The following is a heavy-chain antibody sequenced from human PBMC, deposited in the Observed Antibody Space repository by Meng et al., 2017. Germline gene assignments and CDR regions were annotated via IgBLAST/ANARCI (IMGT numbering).Heavy chain of an antibody. J-gene: IGHJ3*01. CDR2: IWYDGSNK. CDR3: ARVLSWESSSWYV. V-gene: IGHV3-33*01. Sequence: GGSLRLSCAASGFTFSSYGMHWVRQAPGKGLEWVAVIWYDGSNKYYADSVKGRFTISRDNSKNTLYLQMNSLRAEDTAVYYCARVLSWESSSWYVWGQGTMVTVSS. CDR1: GFTFSSYG. D-gene: IGHD6-13*01.